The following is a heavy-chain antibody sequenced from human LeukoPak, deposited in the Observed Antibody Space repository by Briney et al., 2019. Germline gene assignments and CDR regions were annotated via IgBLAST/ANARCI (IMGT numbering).Heavy chain of an antibody. CDR2: ISSSSSTI. J-gene: IGHJ4*02. D-gene: IGHD5-18*01. CDR3: ARGTAMADY. CDR1: GFTFSSYS. V-gene: IGHV3-48*01. Sequence: PGGSLRLSCAASGFTFSSYSMNWVRQAPGKGLEWVSYISSSSSTIYYADSVKGRFTISRDNAKNSLYLQMNSLRAEDTAVYYCARGTAMADYWGQGTLVTVSS.